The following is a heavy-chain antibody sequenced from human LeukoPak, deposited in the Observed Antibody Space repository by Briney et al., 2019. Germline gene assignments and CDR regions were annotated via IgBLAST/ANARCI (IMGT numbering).Heavy chain of an antibody. J-gene: IGHJ4*02. Sequence: GESLRLSCAASGFTFDDYGMSWVRQAPGKGLEWVSGINWNGGSTGYADSVKGRFTISRDNAKNFLYLQMNSLRAEDTALYYCARDGYCSGGSGHGTDYWGQGTLVTVSS. CDR3: ARDGYCSGGSGHGTDY. CDR2: INWNGGST. D-gene: IGHD2-15*01. CDR1: GFTFDDYG. V-gene: IGHV3-20*04.